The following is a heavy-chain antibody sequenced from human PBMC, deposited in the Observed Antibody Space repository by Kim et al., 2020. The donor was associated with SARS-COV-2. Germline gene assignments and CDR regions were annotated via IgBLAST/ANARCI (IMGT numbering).Heavy chain of an antibody. CDR3: ARDLRGSSSWYRPSRYYGMDV. CDR1: GFTFSSYS. V-gene: IGHV3-21*01. D-gene: IGHD6-13*01. J-gene: IGHJ6*02. CDR2: ISSSSSYI. Sequence: GGSLRLSCAASGFTFSSYSMNWVRQAPGKGLEWVSSISSSSSYIYYADSVKGRFTISRDNAKNSLYLQMNSLRAEDTAVYYCARDLRGSSSWYRPSRYYGMDVWGQGTTVTVSS.